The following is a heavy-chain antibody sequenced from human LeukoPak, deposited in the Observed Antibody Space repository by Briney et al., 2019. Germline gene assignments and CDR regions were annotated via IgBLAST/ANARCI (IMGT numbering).Heavy chain of an antibody. CDR1: GFTFSSYS. V-gene: IGHV3-21*01. CDR2: ISSSSSYI. Sequence: PGGSPRLSCAASGFTFSSYSMNWVRQAPGKGLEWVSSISSSSSYIYYADSVKGRFTISRDNAKNSLYLQMNSLRAEGTAVYYCARDNLKLLSGYSYGYSGEDYWGQGTLVTVSS. D-gene: IGHD5-18*01. J-gene: IGHJ4*02. CDR3: ARDNLKLLSGYSYGYSGEDY.